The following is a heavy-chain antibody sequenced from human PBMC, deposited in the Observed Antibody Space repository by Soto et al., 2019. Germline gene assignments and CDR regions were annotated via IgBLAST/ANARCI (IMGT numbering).Heavy chain of an antibody. CDR2: INAGNGNT. D-gene: IGHD6-13*01. J-gene: IGHJ4*02. V-gene: IGHV1-3*01. CDR3: ARGIAPYYFDY. Sequence: ASVKVSCKASGYTFSDYAIHWVRRAPGQRPEWMGWINAGNGNTKYSQKFQGRVTITRDTSASTAYMELSSLRSEDTAVYYCARGIAPYYFDYWGQGTLVTVSS. CDR1: GYTFSDYA.